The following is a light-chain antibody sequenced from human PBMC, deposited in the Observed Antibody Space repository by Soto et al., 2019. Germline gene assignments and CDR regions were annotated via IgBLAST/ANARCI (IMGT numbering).Light chain of an antibody. CDR3: MCYAGGNNGV. V-gene: IGLV2-8*01. CDR2: DVT. CDR1: SSDVGTHGY. J-gene: IGLJ3*02. Sequence: QSVLTQPPSASGSPGQSVTISCTGTSSDVGTHGYVSWYQQHAGKAHKLMIYDVTKRPSGVPDRFSGSKSANTASLTVSGLQAEDEADYYCMCYAGGNNGVFGGGTKVTVL.